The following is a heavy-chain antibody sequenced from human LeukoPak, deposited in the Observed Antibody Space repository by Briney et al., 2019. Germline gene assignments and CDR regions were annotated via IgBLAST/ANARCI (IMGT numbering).Heavy chain of an antibody. D-gene: IGHD5-12*01. J-gene: IGHJ4*02. V-gene: IGHV1-46*01. CDR1: GYTFTSYY. Sequence: GASVMVSCKASGYTFTSYYMHWVRQAPGQGLEWMGIINPSGGSTSYAQKFQGRVTMTRDTSTSTVYMELSSLRSEDTAVYYCARDQGGYGLFDYWGQGTLVTVSS. CDR3: ARDQGGYGLFDY. CDR2: INPSGGST.